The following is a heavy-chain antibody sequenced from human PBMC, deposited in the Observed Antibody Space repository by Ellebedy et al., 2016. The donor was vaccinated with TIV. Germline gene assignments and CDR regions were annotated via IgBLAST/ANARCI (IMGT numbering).Heavy chain of an antibody. CDR1: GFTXXSYC. V-gene: IGHV3-74*01. Sequence: GESLKISCAASGFTXXSYCIXWVPXXPGKGLVWVSRISKDGSGTNYADSMKGRFIIFRDNANNALYLQMNSLRAEDTAVYYWVRKSERKGVDYWGQGSLVTVSS. CDR3: VRKSERKGVDY. J-gene: IGHJ4*02. CDR2: ISKDGSGT. D-gene: IGHD3-16*01.